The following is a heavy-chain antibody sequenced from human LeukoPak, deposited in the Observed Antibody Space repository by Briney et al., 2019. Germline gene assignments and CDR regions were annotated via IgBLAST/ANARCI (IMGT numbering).Heavy chain of an antibody. CDR2: ISGSGGST. CDR3: AKVASLCTSTSCVRGGFDY. D-gene: IGHD2-2*01. Sequence: GGSLRLSCAASGFTFSSYAMSWVRHAPGKGLEWVSDISGSGGSTYYADSVKGRFTISRDNSKNTLYLQMNSLRAEDTAKYYCAKVASLCTSTSCVRGGFDYWGQGTLVTVSS. CDR1: GFTFSSYA. V-gene: IGHV3-23*01. J-gene: IGHJ4*02.